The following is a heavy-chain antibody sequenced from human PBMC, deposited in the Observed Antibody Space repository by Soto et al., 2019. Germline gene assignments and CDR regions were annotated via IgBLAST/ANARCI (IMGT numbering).Heavy chain of an antibody. V-gene: IGHV4-30-4*01. CDR2: IYDGGTT. J-gene: IGHJ4*02. CDR1: GVSISSKAYC. Sequence: SETLSLTCTFSGVSISSKAYCWSWIRQSPDRGLEWIGHIYDGGTTYNNPSLKSRITISVDTSKTQFSLKLNSVSAADTAVYYCARGPSRDDSDWFFNWGRGTLVTVSS. D-gene: IGHD3-9*01. CDR3: ARGPSRDDSDWFFN.